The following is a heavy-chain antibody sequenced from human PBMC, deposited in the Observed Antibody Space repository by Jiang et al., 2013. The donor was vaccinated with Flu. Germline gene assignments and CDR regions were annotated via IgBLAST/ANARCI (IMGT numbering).Heavy chain of an antibody. CDR3: ARGFHAITIFGVDPSDAFDI. CDR1: GYTFTSYG. D-gene: IGHD3-3*01. V-gene: IGHV1-18*01. J-gene: IGHJ3*02. Sequence: GAEVKKPGASVKVSCKASGYTFTSYGISWVRQALGQGLEWMGWISAYNGNTNYAQKLQGRVTMTTDTSTSTAYMELRSLRSDDTAVYYCARGFHAITIFGVDPSDAFDIWGQGTMVTVSS. CDR2: ISAYNGNT.